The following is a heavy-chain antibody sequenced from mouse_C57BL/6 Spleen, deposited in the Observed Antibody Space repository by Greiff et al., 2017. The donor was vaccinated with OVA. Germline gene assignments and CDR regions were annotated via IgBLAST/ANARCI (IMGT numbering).Heavy chain of an antibody. CDR3: ARSSPYYDYAMDY. CDR2: IWTGGGT. V-gene: IGHV2-9-1*01. D-gene: IGHD1-1*01. J-gene: IGHJ4*01. CDR1: GFSLTSYA. Sequence: VQVVESGPGLVAPSQSLSITCTVSGFSLTSYAISWVRQPPGKGLEWLGVIWTGGGTNYNSALKSRLSISKDNSKSQVFLKMNSLQTDDTARYYCARSSPYYDYAMDYWGQGTSVTVSS.